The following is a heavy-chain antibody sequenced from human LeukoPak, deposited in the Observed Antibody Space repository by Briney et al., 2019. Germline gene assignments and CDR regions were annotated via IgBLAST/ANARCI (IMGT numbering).Heavy chain of an antibody. CDR2: INHSGST. CDR1: GGSFSGYY. D-gene: IGHD2-15*01. Sequence: SETLSLTCAVYGGSFSGYYWSWIRQPPGKGLEWIGEINHSGSTNYNPSLKSRVTISVDTSENQFSLKLSSVTAADTAVYYCARGVCSGGSCYPYYYYGMDVWGQGTTVTVSS. V-gene: IGHV4-34*01. J-gene: IGHJ6*02. CDR3: ARGVCSGGSCYPYYYYGMDV.